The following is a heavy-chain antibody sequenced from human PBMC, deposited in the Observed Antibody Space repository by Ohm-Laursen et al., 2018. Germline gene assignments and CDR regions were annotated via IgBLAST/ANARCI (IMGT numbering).Heavy chain of an antibody. Sequence: PSETLSLTCTVSGGSIAGSAYYWSWIRLHPGRGLEWIGSISHSGSTFHNPSLKSRVTMVVDTSKNHFSLKLTSVTAADRAVYFCARVLTSSDWYFDLWGRGTLVTVSS. CDR1: GGSIAGSAYY. V-gene: IGHV4-31*03. CDR2: ISHSGST. J-gene: IGHJ2*01. CDR3: ARVLTSSDWYFDL. D-gene: IGHD1-14*01.